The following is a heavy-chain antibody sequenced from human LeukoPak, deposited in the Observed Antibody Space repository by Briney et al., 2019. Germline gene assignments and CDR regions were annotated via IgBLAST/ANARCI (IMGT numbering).Heavy chain of an antibody. V-gene: IGHV4-61*02. CDR3: ARDFGTYYYDSSGYY. CDR2: IYTSGST. D-gene: IGHD3-22*01. CDR1: GGSISSGSYY. Sequence: SQTLSLTCTVSGGSISSGSYYWSWIRQPAGKGLEWIGRIYTSGSTNYNPSLKSRVTISVDTSKNQFSLKLSSVTAADTAVYYCARDFGTYYYDSSGYYWGQGTLVTVSS. J-gene: IGHJ4*02.